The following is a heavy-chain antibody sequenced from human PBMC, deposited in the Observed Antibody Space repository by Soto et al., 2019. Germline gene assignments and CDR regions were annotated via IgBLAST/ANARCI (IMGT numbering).Heavy chain of an antibody. CDR2: ISSSSSYI. CDR3: ASNHHSSSWSRGLLGSVPHH. J-gene: IGHJ5*02. D-gene: IGHD6-13*01. V-gene: IGHV3-21*01. Sequence: EVQLVESGGGLVKPGGSLRLSCAASGFTFSSYSMNWVRQAPGKGLEWVSSISSSSSYIYYADSVKGRFTISRDNAKNSLYLQMNSLRAEDTAVYYCASNHHSSSWSRGLLGSVPHHWGQGTLVTVSS. CDR1: GFTFSSYS.